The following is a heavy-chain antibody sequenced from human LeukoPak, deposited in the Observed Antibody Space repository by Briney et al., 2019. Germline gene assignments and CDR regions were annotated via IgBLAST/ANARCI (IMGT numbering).Heavy chain of an antibody. J-gene: IGHJ4*02. V-gene: IGHV4-61*01. CDR1: GGSVSSGSHY. CDR3: TRGTGGGRTDDY. CDR2: IFNSGSS. D-gene: IGHD2-8*02. Sequence: PLETLSLTCTVSGGSVSSGSHYWSWIRQPPGKGLEWIGYIFNSGSSSSNPSLKSRVTISLDTSKNQFSLKLSSVTAADTAVYYCTRGTGGGRTDDYWGQGTLVTVSS.